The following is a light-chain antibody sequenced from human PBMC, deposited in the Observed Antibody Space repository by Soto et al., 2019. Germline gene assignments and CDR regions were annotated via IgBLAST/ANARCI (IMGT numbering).Light chain of an antibody. CDR3: SSYTRSSRPV. J-gene: IGLJ3*02. CDR1: SSDVVGYNY. Sequence: QSALTQPASVSGSPGQSITISCTGTSSDVVGYNYVSWYQQHPGKAPKLIIYEVTNRPSGVSSRFSGSKSGDTASLTISGLQAEDEADYYCSSYTRSSRPVFGVGTKLTVL. V-gene: IGLV2-14*01. CDR2: EVT.